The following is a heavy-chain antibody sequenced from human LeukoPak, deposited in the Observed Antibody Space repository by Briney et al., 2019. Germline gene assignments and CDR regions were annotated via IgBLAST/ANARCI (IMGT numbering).Heavy chain of an antibody. J-gene: IGHJ6*02. D-gene: IGHD2-2*01. CDR3: AREIYCSSTSCYLYYYYYGMDV. CDR1: GFTFSSYG. CDR2: ISYDGSNK. V-gene: IGHV3-30*03. Sequence: GGSLRLSCAASGFTFSSYGMHWVRQAPGKGLEWVAVISYDGSNKYYADSVKGRFTISRDNSKNTLYLQMNSLRAEDTAVYYCAREIYCSSTSCYLYYYYYGMDVWGQGTTVTVSS.